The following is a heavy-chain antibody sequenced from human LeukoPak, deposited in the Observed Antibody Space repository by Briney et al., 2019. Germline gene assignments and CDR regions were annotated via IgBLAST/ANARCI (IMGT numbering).Heavy chain of an antibody. D-gene: IGHD1-20*01. CDR1: GFAFSIYA. Sequence: GGSLRLSCAASGFAFSIYAMNWVRQAPGKGLEWVSAFSGSGGSTYYAASVKGRFTISRDTSKNTLYLQMNSLRAEDTAVYYCAKSRADNWNQPFDFWGQGTLVAVSS. V-gene: IGHV3-23*01. J-gene: IGHJ4*02. CDR3: AKSRADNWNQPFDF. CDR2: FSGSGGST.